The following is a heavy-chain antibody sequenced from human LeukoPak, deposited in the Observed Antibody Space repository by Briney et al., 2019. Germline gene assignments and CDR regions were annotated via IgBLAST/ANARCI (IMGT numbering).Heavy chain of an antibody. CDR2: INHSGST. CDR3: ARGRGYYNAFDI. Sequence: SETLSLTCAVYGGSFSGYYWSWIRQPPGKGLEWMGEINHSGSTNYNPSLKSRVTISVDTSKNQFSLKLSSVTAADTAVYYCARGRGYYNAFDIWGQGTMVTVSS. D-gene: IGHD1-26*01. CDR1: GGSFSGYY. V-gene: IGHV4-34*01. J-gene: IGHJ3*02.